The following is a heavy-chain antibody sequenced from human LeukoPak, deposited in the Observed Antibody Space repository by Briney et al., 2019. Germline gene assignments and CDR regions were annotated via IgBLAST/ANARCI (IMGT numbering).Heavy chain of an antibody. J-gene: IGHJ4*02. CDR3: ARRCSGDDCYSE. V-gene: IGHV4-59*08. D-gene: IGHD2-21*02. Sequence: SETLSLTCTVSGGSISSYYWSWIRRPPGKGREWMGYIYYSGSTNYNPSLKSRVTISVDTSKNQFSLKLSSVTAADTAVYYCARRCSGDDCYSEWGQGTLVTVSS. CDR2: IYYSGST. CDR1: GGSISSYY.